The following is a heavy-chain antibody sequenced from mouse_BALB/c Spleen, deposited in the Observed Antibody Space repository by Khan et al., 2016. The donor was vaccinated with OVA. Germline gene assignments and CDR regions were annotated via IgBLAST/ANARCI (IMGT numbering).Heavy chain of an antibody. CDR3: ARTARIKY. CDR2: ISYSGST. D-gene: IGHD1-2*01. J-gene: IGHJ2*01. V-gene: IGHV3-1*02. Sequence: EVKLLESGPGLVKPSQSLSLTCTVSGYPITSGDGWYWIRQFPGNKRELMGYISYSGSTNYNTFLKSRISITRDTSKNQFFLQLNSVTTKETATYYCARTARIKYWGQGTTLTVSS. CDR1: GYPITSGDG.